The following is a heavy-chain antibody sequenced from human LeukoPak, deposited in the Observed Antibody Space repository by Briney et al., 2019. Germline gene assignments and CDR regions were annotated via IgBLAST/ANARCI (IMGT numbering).Heavy chain of an antibody. CDR1: GYTFTSYG. J-gene: IGHJ6*02. CDR3: ARDMAAGPPNYYYYGMDV. D-gene: IGHD6-13*01. CDR2: ISAYNGNT. Sequence: ASVKVSCTASGYTFTSYGISWVRQAPGQGLEWMGWISAYNGNTNYAQKLQGRVTMTTDTSTSTAYMELRSLRSDDTAVYYCARDMAAGPPNYYYYGMDVWGQGTTVTVSS. V-gene: IGHV1-18*01.